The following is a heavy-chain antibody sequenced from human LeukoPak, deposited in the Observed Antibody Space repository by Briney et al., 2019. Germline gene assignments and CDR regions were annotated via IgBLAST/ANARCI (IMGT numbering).Heavy chain of an antibody. D-gene: IGHD3-3*01. CDR3: AKDIEIFGVAGPFDY. V-gene: IGHV3-9*03. J-gene: IGHJ4*02. CDR1: GFTFSSYA. CDR2: ISWNSGSI. Sequence: GGSLRLSCAASGFTFSSYAMHWVRQAPGKGLEWVSGISWNSGSIGYADSVKGRFTISRDNAKNSLYLQMNSLRAEDMALYYCAKDIEIFGVAGPFDYWGQGTLVTVSS.